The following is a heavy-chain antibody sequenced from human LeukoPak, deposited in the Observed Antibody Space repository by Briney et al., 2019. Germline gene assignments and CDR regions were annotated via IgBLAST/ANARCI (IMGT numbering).Heavy chain of an antibody. CDR1: GFTFGSYA. CDR3: ARGGGLDV. CDR2: INHNGNVN. J-gene: IGHJ6*02. V-gene: IGHV3-7*03. Sequence: GGSLRLSCAASGFTFGSYAMSWVRQAPGKGLEWVASINHNGNVNYYVDSVKGRFTISRDNAKNSLYLQMSNLRAEDTAVYFCARGGGLDVWGQGATVTVSS. D-gene: IGHD3-16*01.